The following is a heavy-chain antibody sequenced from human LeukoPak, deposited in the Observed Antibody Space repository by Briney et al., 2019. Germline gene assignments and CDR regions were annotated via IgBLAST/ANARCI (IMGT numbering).Heavy chain of an antibody. J-gene: IGHJ4*02. CDR2: IYYSGST. D-gene: IGHD4-11*01. V-gene: IGHV4-59*08. CDR1: GGSISNSY. CDR3: ARGEESAATTVTTAWVY. Sequence: SETLSLTCTVSGGSISNSYWSWIRQPPGKELEWIGYIYYSGSTNYNPSLKSRVTISVDTSKNQFSLKLSSVTAADTAVYYCARGEESAATTVTTAWVYWGQGTLVTVSS.